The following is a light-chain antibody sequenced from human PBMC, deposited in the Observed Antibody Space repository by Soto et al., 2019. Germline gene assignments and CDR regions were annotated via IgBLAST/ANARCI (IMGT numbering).Light chain of an antibody. Sequence: QSVPTQPPSTSGTPGQRVTISCSGSSSNIGGNTVNWYQQLPGTAPKLLIYSNSHRPSGVPDRFSGSKSGTSASLAISGLQSEDEADYYCAAWDDSLTGVVFGGGTKLTVL. CDR3: AAWDDSLTGVV. CDR2: SNS. V-gene: IGLV1-44*01. CDR1: SSNIGGNT. J-gene: IGLJ2*01.